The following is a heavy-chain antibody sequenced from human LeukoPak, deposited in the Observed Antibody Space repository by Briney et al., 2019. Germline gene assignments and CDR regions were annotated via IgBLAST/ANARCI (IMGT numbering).Heavy chain of an antibody. CDR2: INPNSGGT. CDR3: ARWDIAVAGTGY. V-gene: IGHV1-2*02. D-gene: IGHD6-19*01. Sequence: GASVKVSCKASGYTFTGYYMHWVRQAPGQGLEWVGWINPNSGGTNYAQKFQGRVTMTRDTSISTAYMELSRLRSDDTAVYYCARWDIAVAGTGYWGQGTLVTVSS. CDR1: GYTFTGYY. J-gene: IGHJ4*02.